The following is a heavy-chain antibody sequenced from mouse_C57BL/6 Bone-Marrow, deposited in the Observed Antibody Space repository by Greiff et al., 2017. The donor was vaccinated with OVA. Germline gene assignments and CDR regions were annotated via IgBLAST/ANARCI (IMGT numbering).Heavy chain of an antibody. CDR1: GFTFTDYY. D-gene: IGHD2-13*01. CDR3: ARPSHGDWTYWYFDG. Sequence: EVQVVESGGGLVQPGGSLSLSCAASGFTFTDYYMSWVRQPPGKALEWLGFIRNKANGYTTEYSASVKGRFTISRDNSQSILYLQMNALRAEDSATYYCARPSHGDWTYWYFDGWGTGTTVTVSS. CDR2: IRNKANGYTT. V-gene: IGHV7-3*01. J-gene: IGHJ1*03.